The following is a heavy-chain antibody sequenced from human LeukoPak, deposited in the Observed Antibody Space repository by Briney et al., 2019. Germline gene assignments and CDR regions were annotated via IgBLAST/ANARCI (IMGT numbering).Heavy chain of an antibody. D-gene: IGHD3-16*01. CDR2: IKRDGSDK. CDR3: ARGDLGTSFYSYGMDV. V-gene: IGHV3-7*01. CDR1: GFTFSTFW. Sequence: GGSLRLSCTASGFTFSTFWMSWVRQAPGKGLEWVANIKRDGSDKYYVDSVKGRFTISRDNAENSLYLQMNSLRAEDTAVYYCARGDLGTSFYSYGMDVWGQGTTVTVSS. J-gene: IGHJ6*02.